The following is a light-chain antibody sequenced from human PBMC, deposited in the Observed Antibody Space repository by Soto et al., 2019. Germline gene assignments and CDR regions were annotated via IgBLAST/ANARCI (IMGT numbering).Light chain of an antibody. J-gene: IGKJ1*01. CDR1: QSVSSN. V-gene: IGKV3-20*01. Sequence: EIVMTQSPVTLSVSAGERATLSCWAGQSVSSNLAWYQQKPGQAPRLLIYGASSRATGIPDRFSGSGSGTDFTLTISRLEPEDFAVYYCQQYGSSRTWTFGQGTKVDIK. CDR2: GAS. CDR3: QQYGSSRTWT.